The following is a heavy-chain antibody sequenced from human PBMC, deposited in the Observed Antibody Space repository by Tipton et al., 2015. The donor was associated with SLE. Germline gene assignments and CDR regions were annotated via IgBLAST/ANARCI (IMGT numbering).Heavy chain of an antibody. D-gene: IGHD4-17*01. CDR2: IYTSGST. CDR1: GYSITSHY. J-gene: IGHJ4*02. V-gene: IGHV4-4*07. Sequence: TLSLTCTVSGYSITSHYWTGVRQPAGKRLEWIGRIYTSGSTAYSPSPRSRVSMSLDSSKNQFYLKLISVTAADTAVYFCARGYGDLPYWGQGTLVTVSS. CDR3: ARGYGDLPY.